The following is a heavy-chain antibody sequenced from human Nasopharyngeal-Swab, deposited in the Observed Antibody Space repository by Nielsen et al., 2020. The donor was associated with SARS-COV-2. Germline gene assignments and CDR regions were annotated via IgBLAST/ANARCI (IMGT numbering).Heavy chain of an antibody. CDR2: INPSDSDS. J-gene: IGHJ5*02. CDR1: GYSFSTSW. CDR3: VRRDSRSSGVDL. V-gene: IGHV5-51*01. D-gene: IGHD6-6*01. Sequence: GESLKISCQGSGYSFSTSWLGWVRPMPGKGPEWMGIINPSDSDSRYSPSFEGHVTISADRSTSTTYLQWSSLKASDSAIYYCVRRDSRSSGVDLWGQGTRVTVSS.